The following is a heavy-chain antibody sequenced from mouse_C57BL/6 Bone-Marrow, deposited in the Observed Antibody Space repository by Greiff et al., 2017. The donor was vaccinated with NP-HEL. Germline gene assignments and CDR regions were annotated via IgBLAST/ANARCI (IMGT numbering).Heavy chain of an antibody. D-gene: IGHD2-2*01. Sequence: QVQLQQPGAELVKPGASVKLSCKASGYTFTSYWMHWVKQSPGQGLEWIGMIHPNSGSTHYNEKFKSKATLTVDKSSSTAYMQLSSLTSEDSAVYYCAKFYGYDDWYFDVWGTGTTVTVSS. V-gene: IGHV1-64*01. J-gene: IGHJ1*03. CDR1: GYTFTSYW. CDR2: IHPNSGST. CDR3: AKFYGYDDWYFDV.